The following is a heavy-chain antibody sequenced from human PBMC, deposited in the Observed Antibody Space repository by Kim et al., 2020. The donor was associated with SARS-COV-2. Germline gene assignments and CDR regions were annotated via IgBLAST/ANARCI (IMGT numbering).Heavy chain of an antibody. V-gene: IGHV3-23*01. J-gene: IGHJ6*03. CDR2: ISGSGGTS. CDR1: GFSFDTYA. CDR3: AKVFNYWVSNGQRYYYH. Sequence: GGSLRLSCVASGFSFDTYAMSWVRQAPGKGLEWVSGISGSGGTSYYADSVKGRFTISRDNSKDTLYLQMSSLRVDDTAVYYCAKVFNYWVSNGQRYYYH. D-gene: IGHD3-22*01.